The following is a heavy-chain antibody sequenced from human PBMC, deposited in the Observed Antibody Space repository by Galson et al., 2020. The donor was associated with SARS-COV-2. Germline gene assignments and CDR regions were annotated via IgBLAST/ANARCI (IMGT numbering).Heavy chain of an antibody. CDR1: NGSFSGYY. CDR2: INHSGST. D-gene: IGHD6-25*01. V-gene: IGHV4-34*01. Sequence: SETLSLTCAVHNGSFSGYYWSWVRQPPEKGLEWIGEINHSGSTNYSPSLKSRVTISVDTSRNQFSLNQSSVTAADTAVYYCARVPRGRPSCYFYFFSMDVGGKGTAVTVSS. CDR3: ARVPRGRPSCYFYFFSMDV. J-gene: IGHJ6*03.